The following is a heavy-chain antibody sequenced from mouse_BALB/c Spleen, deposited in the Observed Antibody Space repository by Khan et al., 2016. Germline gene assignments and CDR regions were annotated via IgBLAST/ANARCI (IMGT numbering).Heavy chain of an antibody. D-gene: IGHD2-3*01. CDR3: AYDSYYACFPY. V-gene: IGHV3-2*02. Sequence: EVQLQESGPGLVKPSQSLSLTCTVTGYSINSDYAWNWIRQFPGNKLEWMGYISYSGITSYNPSLKSRISITRDTSKNQFFLQLISVTTEDTATYYCAYDSYYACFPYWGQGTLVTVSA. CDR2: ISYSGIT. CDR1: GYSINSDYA. J-gene: IGHJ3*01.